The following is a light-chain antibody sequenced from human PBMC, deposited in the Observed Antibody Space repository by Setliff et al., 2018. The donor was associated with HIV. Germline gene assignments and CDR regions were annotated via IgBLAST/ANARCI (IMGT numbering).Light chain of an antibody. J-gene: IGKJ4*01. V-gene: IGKV1-39*01. Sequence: DIQMTQSPSSLSASVGDRVTITCRASQTIISYLNWYQQRPGKAPKLLIYAASTLQSGVPSRFSGSGSGTDFTLTISSLQPEDFATYYCQQSYSGPLTFGGGTKVDIK. CDR3: QQSYSGPLT. CDR2: AAS. CDR1: QTIISY.